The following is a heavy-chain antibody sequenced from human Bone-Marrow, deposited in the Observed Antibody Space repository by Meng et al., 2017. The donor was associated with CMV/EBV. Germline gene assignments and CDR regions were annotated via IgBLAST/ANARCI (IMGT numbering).Heavy chain of an antibody. CDR3: ARDRDSTYYGGWLDP. V-gene: IGHV4-61*01. D-gene: IGHD3-3*01. Sequence: SETLSLTCTVSGGSVSSGSYYWSWIRQPPGKGLEWIGYIYYSGSTNYNPSLKSRVTISVDTSKNQFSLKLSSVTAAATAVYYCARDRDSTYYGGWLDPWGQGTLVTVSS. J-gene: IGHJ5*02. CDR1: GGSVSSGSYY. CDR2: IYYSGST.